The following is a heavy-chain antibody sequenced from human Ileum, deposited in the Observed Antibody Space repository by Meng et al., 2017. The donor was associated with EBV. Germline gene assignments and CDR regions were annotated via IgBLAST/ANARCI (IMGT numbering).Heavy chain of an antibody. CDR3: ARRPTGIDY. Sequence: QGQVQQWGAGLVKASETLSLARAVNGGSLSGAYWNWIRQPPGKGLEWIGEIIHGGSPSYNPSLKSRVTISIDTSKNQLSLMLSSVTAADTAVYYCARRPTGIDYWGQGTLVTVSS. CDR2: IIHGGSP. D-gene: IGHD2-8*02. V-gene: IGHV4-34*12. CDR1: GGSLSGAY. J-gene: IGHJ4*02.